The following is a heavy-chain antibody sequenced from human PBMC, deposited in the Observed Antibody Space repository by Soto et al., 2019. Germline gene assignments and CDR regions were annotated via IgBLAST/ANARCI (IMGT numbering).Heavy chain of an antibody. CDR1: GYSFTNYY. D-gene: IGHD6-25*01. V-gene: IGHV1-46*01. Sequence: QVQLVQSGAEVMKPGASENISCKASGYSFTNYYIHWVRQAPGQGLERQAPGQGLEWMGIIDPRGGSTTYARKFQGRVTMTRDTSTSTVYMELSSLRSDDTAVYYCARGSEVAAPSNSYYMDVWGKGTTVTVSS. CDR3: ARGSEVAAPSNSYYMDV. CDR2: IDPRGGST. J-gene: IGHJ6*03.